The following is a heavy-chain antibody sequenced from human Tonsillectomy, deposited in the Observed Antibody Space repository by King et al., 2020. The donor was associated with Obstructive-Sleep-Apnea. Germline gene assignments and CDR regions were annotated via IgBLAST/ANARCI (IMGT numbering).Heavy chain of an antibody. J-gene: IGHJ3*02. Sequence: VQLVESGGGVIQSGRSLSLSCAASGFTFSSYAMHWVRQAPGKGLGWVAVISYDGSNKYYADSVKGRFTISRDNSKNTLYLQMNSLRAEDTAVYYCARDRWFGELFLDAFDIWGQGTMVTVSS. CDR2: ISYDGSNK. CDR3: ARDRWFGELFLDAFDI. CDR1: GFTFSSYA. V-gene: IGHV3-30*04. D-gene: IGHD3-10*01.